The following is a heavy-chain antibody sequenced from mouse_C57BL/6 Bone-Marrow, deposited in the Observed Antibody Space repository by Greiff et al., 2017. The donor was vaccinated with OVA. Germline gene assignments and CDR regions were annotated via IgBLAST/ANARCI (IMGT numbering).Heavy chain of an antibody. D-gene: IGHD1-1*01. Sequence: VQLQQSGAELVRPGTSVKMSCKASGYTFTNYWIGWAKQRPGHGLEWIGDIYPGGGYTNYNEKFKGKATLTADKSSSTAYMQFSSLTSEDSAIYYCASITTVPHYYAMDYWGQGTSVTVSS. CDR3: ASITTVPHYYAMDY. CDR1: GYTFTNYW. J-gene: IGHJ4*01. V-gene: IGHV1-63*01. CDR2: IYPGGGYT.